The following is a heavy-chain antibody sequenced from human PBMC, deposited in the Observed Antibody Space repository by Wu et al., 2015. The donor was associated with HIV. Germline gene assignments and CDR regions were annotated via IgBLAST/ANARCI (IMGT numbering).Heavy chain of an antibody. CDR1: GGTFSSSA. Sequence: QVQLVQSGAEVKKPGSSVRVSCKASGGTFSSSAVSWVRQAPGQGLEWMGRIIPMYGTTNYAQRFLGTVTMTADESMSTAYMELSSLRSEDTAVYYCASGKKTMGWTQLWQFDLWGQGTLVTVSA. D-gene: IGHD5-18*01. CDR2: IIPMYGTT. J-gene: IGHJ5*02. V-gene: IGHV1-69*13. CDR3: ASGKKTMGWTQLWQFDL.